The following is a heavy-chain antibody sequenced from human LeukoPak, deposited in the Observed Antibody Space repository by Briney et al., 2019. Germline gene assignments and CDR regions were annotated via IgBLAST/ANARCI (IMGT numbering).Heavy chain of an antibody. V-gene: IGHV3-23*01. D-gene: IGHD5-24*01. CDR1: GFTFSHYG. CDR3: ARRMPTTAGAAWDY. CDR2: ITGGGDST. J-gene: IGHJ4*02. Sequence: GGSLRLSCAVSGFTFSHYGMSWVRQPPGKGLEWVSGITGGGDSTFYADSVKGRFTISRDNSRNTLYLQMDSPRADDTAVFYCARRMPTTAGAAWDYWGQGTLVTVPS.